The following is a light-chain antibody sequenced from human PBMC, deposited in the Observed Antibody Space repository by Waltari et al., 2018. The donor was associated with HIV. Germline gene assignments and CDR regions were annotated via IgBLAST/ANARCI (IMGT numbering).Light chain of an antibody. Sequence: QEGLSQPPSVSKGLRQTATLTCTGNSNNVGYQGAAWLQQHQGHPPKLLSYRNNNRPSGISERLSASRSGNTASLTITGLQPEDEADYYCSAWDSSLSAWVFGGGTKLTVL. CDR1: SNNVGYQG. CDR3: SAWDSSLSAWV. V-gene: IGLV10-54*01. CDR2: RNN. J-gene: IGLJ3*02.